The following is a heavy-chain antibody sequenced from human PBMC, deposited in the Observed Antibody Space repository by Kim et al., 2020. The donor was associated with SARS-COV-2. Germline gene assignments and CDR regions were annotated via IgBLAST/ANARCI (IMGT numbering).Heavy chain of an antibody. CDR1: GDSVSSNSAA. Sequence: SQTLSLTCAISGDSVSSNSAAWNWIRQSPSRGLEWLGRTYYRSKCYNDYAVSVKSRITINPDTSKNQFSLQLNSVTPEDTAVYYCARGPGIAVAGGEDWFDPWGQGTLVTVSS. CDR3: ARGPGIAVAGGEDWFDP. V-gene: IGHV6-1*01. CDR2: TYYRSKCYN. D-gene: IGHD6-19*01. J-gene: IGHJ5*02.